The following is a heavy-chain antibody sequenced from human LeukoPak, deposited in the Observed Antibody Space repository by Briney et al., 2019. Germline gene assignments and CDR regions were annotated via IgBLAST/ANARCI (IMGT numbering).Heavy chain of an antibody. CDR1: GFTFSSYE. CDR3: ARWYCDSTSCHSYYYGMDV. J-gene: IGHJ6*02. D-gene: IGHD2-2*01. CDR2: ISSSGSTV. V-gene: IGHV3-48*03. Sequence: HPGGSLRLSCAASGFTFSSYEMNWVRQAPGKGLEWVSFISSSGSTVNYVDSVKGRFTISRDNAKNSLYLQMDSLRAEDTAVYYCARWYCDSTSCHSYYYGMDVWGQGTTVTVSS.